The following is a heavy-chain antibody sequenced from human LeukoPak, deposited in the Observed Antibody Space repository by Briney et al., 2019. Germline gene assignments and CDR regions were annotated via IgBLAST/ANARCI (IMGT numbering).Heavy chain of an antibody. D-gene: IGHD2-15*01. V-gene: IGHV1-18*01. CDR1: GYTFTSYG. Sequence: ASVKVSCKASGYTFTSYGISWVRQAPGQGLEWMGWISTYNGNTRHAQTVQGRVTMTTDTSTSTAYMELRSLRSDDTAVYYCAREGLGYCTGGSCSAFDSWGQGTLVTVSS. CDR2: ISTYNGNT. J-gene: IGHJ4*02. CDR3: AREGLGYCTGGSCSAFDS.